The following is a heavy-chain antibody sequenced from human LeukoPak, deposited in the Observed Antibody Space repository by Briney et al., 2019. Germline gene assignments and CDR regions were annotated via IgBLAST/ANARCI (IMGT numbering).Heavy chain of an antibody. J-gene: IGHJ6*03. V-gene: IGHV3-30*04. CDR1: GFTFSSYA. CDR2: ISYDGSNK. D-gene: IGHD6-19*01. Sequence: GGSLRLSCAASGFTFSSYAMHWVRQAPGKGLEWVAVISYDGSNKYYADSVKGRFTISRDNSKNTLYLQMNSLRAEDTAVYYCARERVSGWYNYYYYMDVWGKGTTVTVSS. CDR3: ARERVSGWYNYYYYMDV.